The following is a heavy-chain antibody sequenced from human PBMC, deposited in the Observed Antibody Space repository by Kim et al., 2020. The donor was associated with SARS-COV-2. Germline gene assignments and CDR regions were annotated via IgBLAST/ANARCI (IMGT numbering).Heavy chain of an antibody. J-gene: IGHJ6*02. CDR3: ATVYGLEDFAYYYYGMDV. CDR1: GFTFSSYA. CDR2: ISYDGSNK. V-gene: IGHV3-30-3*01. D-gene: IGHD2-15*01. Sequence: GGSLRLSCAASGFTFSSYAMHWVRQAPGKGLEWVAVISYDGSNKYYADSVKGRFTISRDNSKNTLYLQMNSLRAEDTAVYYCATVYGLEDFAYYYYGMDVWGQGTTVTVSS.